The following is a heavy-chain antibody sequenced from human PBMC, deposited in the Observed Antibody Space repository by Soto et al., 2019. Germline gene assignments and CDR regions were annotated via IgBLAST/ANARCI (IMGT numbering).Heavy chain of an antibody. CDR1: GASISTNNW. CDR3: ARNYYGSGSYWLDP. CDR2: VYHSGST. V-gene: IGHV4-4*02. D-gene: IGHD3-10*01. J-gene: IGHJ5*02. Sequence: KSSETLSLTCAVSGASISTNNWWSWVRQPPGKGLEWIGEVYHSGSTNCNPSLKSRVTISIDKSKNQFSLRLTSMTAADTAVYYCARNYYGSGSYWLDPWGQGTLVTVSS.